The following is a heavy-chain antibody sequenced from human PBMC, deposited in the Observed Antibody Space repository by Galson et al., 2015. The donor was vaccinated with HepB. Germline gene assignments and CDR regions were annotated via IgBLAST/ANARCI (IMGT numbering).Heavy chain of an antibody. Sequence: SLRLSCAASGFMFSSYWMSWVRQVPGKGLEWVANTKQDGSEKYYVDSVKGRFTISRDNAKNSLYLQMNSLRGEDTAVYFCARDQLTTDFWSGYYTGDGGDYWGQGTLVTVSS. D-gene: IGHD3-3*01. CDR3: ARDQLTTDFWSGYYTGDGGDY. J-gene: IGHJ4*02. V-gene: IGHV3-7*03. CDR2: TKQDGSEK. CDR1: GFMFSSYW.